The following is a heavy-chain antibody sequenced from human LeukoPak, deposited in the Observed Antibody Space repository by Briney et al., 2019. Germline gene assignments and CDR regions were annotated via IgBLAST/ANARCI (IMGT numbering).Heavy chain of an antibody. CDR1: GFTFSDPF. CDR3: ASIRGVFGY. V-gene: IGHV3-72*01. D-gene: IGHD3-10*01. CDR2: TKDKGYSYTT. Sequence: GGSLRLSCAVSGFTFSDPFMDWVRQAPGKGLEWVGRTKDKGYSYTTEYAASVKGRLTISRDDSKNLVYLQMNSLKTEDTAVYYCASIRGVFGYWGQGTLVTVSS. J-gene: IGHJ4*02.